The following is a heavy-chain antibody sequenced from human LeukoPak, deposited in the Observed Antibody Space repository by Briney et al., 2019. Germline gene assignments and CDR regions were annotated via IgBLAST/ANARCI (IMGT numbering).Heavy chain of an antibody. J-gene: IGHJ3*02. CDR2: IRSKANSYAT. CDR1: GFTFSGSA. CDR3: SSSLCLRIRWLVPVDDAFDI. V-gene: IGHV3-73*01. D-gene: IGHD6-19*01. Sequence: WGSLRLSCAASGFTFSGSAMHWVRQASGKGLEWVGGIRSKANSYATAYAASVKGRFTISRDDSMHTAYLPMNSLKTEDTAAYYTSSSLCLRIRWLVPVDDAFDIWGQGTMVAVSS.